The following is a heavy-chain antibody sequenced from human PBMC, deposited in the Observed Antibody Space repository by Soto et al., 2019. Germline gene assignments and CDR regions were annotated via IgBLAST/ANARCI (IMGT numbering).Heavy chain of an antibody. V-gene: IGHV4-39*01. Sequence: QLQLQESGPGLVKPSETLSLTCTVSGGSISSSSYYWGWIRQPPGKGLEWIGSIYYSGSTYYNPSLKSRVTISVDTSKNQFSLKLSSVTAADTAVYYCARSLPITMIVVVITPPLYGMDVWGQGTTFTVSS. CDR3: ARSLPITMIVVVITPPLYGMDV. J-gene: IGHJ6*02. CDR2: IYYSGST. CDR1: GGSISSSSYY. D-gene: IGHD3-22*01.